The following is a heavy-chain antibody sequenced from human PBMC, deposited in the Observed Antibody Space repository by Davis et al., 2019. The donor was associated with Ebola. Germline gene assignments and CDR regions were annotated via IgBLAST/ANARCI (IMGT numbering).Heavy chain of an antibody. CDR1: GFTFSSYD. CDR2: IGTAGDT. V-gene: IGHV3-13*01. D-gene: IGHD4-11*01. J-gene: IGHJ6*02. CDR3: ARGGTYYDYSSMDV. Sequence: GESLKISCAASGFTFSSYDMHWVRQATGKGLEWVSAIGTAGDTYYPGSVKGRFTISRENAKNSLYLQMNSLRAGDTAVYYCARGGTYYDYSSMDVWGQGTTVTVSS.